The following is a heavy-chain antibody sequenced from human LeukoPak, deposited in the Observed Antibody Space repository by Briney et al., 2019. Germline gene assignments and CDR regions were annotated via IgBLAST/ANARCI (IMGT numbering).Heavy chain of an antibody. D-gene: IGHD4-17*01. CDR3: AKRGYYGDYYFDY. CDR2: ISYDGSNK. CDR1: GFTFSSYG. Sequence: GGSLRLSCAASGFTFSSYGMHWVRQAPGKGPEWVAVISYDGSNKYYADSVKGRFTISRDNSKNTLYLQMNSLRAEDTAVYYCAKRGYYGDYYFDYWGQGTLVTVSS. J-gene: IGHJ4*02. V-gene: IGHV3-30*18.